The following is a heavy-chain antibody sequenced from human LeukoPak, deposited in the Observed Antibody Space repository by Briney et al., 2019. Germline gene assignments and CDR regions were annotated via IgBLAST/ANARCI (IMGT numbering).Heavy chain of an antibody. J-gene: IGHJ4*02. CDR2: IYYSGST. CDR3: AGSGITMVRGVAAFGY. Sequence: PSETLSLTCTVSGGSISSSSYYWGWIRQHPGKGLEWIGYIYYSGSTYYNPSLKSRVTISVDTSKNQFSLKLSSVTAADTAVYYCAGSGITMVRGVAAFGYWGQGTLVTVSS. V-gene: IGHV4-31*03. D-gene: IGHD3-10*01. CDR1: GGSISSSSYY.